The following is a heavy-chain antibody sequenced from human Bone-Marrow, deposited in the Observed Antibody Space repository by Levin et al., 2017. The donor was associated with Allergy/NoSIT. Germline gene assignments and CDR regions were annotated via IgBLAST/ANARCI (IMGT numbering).Heavy chain of an antibody. D-gene: IGHD3-3*01. CDR1: GFTFSNYA. J-gene: IGHJ3*02. Sequence: PGGSLRLSCAASGFTFSNYAMSWVRLAPGKGLEWVAAISGGGGTTYAESVKGRFTISRDNSRNMLYVQMSSLRADDTAVYFCAKDKSSRFLEWKGAFDMWGQGTVVTVSS. V-gene: IGHV3-23*01. CDR2: ISGGGGTT. CDR3: AKDKSSRFLEWKGAFDM.